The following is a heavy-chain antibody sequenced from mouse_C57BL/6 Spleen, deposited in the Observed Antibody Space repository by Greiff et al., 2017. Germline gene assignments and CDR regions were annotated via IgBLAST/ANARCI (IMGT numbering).Heavy chain of an antibody. D-gene: IGHD2-2*01. Sequence: QVQLQQPGAELVMPGASVKLSCKASGYTFTSYWMHWVKQRPGQGLEWIGEIDPSDSYTNYNQKFKGKSTLTVDKSSSTAYMQLSSLTSEDSAVYYCARGTMVTTLDYWGQGTTLTVSS. CDR3: ARGTMVTTLDY. V-gene: IGHV1-69*01. CDR1: GYTFTSYW. J-gene: IGHJ2*01. CDR2: IDPSDSYT.